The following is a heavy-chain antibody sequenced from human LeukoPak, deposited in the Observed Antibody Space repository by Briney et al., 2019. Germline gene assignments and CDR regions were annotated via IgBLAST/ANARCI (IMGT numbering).Heavy chain of an antibody. CDR3: AREAPNCSGGSCYYYYYMDV. V-gene: IGHV1-2*02. CDR2: INPNSGGT. CDR1: GYTFTGCY. J-gene: IGHJ6*03. Sequence: ASVKVSCKASGYTFTGCYMHWVRQAPGQGLEWMGWINPNSGGTNYAQKFQGRVTMTRDTSISTAYMELSRLRSDDTAVYYCAREAPNCSGGSCYYYYYMDVWGKGTTVTVSS. D-gene: IGHD2-15*01.